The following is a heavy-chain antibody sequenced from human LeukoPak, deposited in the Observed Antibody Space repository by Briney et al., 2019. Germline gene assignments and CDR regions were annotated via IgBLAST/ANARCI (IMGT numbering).Heavy chain of an antibody. CDR3: SRGCSSRWSDFDY. CDR1: GGSVSSGSYY. D-gene: IGHD6-13*01. Sequence: SETLSLTCTVSGGSVSSGSYYWSWIRQPPGKGLEWIGYIYHSGTTNYNPSLKSRVTISVDTSKNQFSLKLSSVTAADTAVYYCSRGCSSRWSDFDYWGQGTLVTVSS. V-gene: IGHV4-61*01. J-gene: IGHJ4*02. CDR2: IYHSGTT.